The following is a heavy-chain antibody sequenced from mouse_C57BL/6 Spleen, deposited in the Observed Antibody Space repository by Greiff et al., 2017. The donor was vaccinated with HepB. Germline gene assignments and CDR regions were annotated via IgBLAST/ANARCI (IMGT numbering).Heavy chain of an antibody. CDR2: IDPSDSYT. CDR1: GYTFTSYW. Sequence: QVQLQQPGAELVRPGTSVKLSCKASGYTFTSYWMHWVKQRPGQGLEWIGVIDPSDSYTNYNQKFKGKATLTVDTSSSTAYMQLSSLTSEDSAVYYCASGGGFHWGQGTTLTVSS. J-gene: IGHJ2*01. V-gene: IGHV1-59*01. CDR3: ASGGGFH.